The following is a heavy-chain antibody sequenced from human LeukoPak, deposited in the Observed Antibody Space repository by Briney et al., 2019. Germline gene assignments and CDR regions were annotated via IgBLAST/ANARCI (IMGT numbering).Heavy chain of an antibody. J-gene: IGHJ3*02. D-gene: IGHD5-18*01. V-gene: IGHV3-53*01. CDR1: GFIVSGNY. CDR3: ARYSAMDPGAFDI. CDR2: IYSGGST. Sequence: PGGSLRLSCAASGFIVSGNYMSWVRQAPGKGLEWVSVIYSGGSTYYADSMKGRFTISRDNSKNTLYLQMNSLRAEDTAVYYCARYSAMDPGAFDIWGQGTMVTVSS.